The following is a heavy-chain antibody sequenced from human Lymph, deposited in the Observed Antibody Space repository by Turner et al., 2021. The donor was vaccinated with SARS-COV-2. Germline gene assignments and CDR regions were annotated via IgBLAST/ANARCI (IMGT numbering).Heavy chain of an antibody. Sequence: QVQLVESGGGVVQPGGSLRLSCAASGFTFSSYVMHWVRQAPGKGLEWVAVISYDGSNKYYADSVKGRFTISRDYSKNTLYLQMNSLRAEDTAIYYCARGVPEFDSWGQGTLVTVSS. D-gene: IGHD2-2*01. CDR2: ISYDGSNK. CDR3: ARGVPEFDS. J-gene: IGHJ5*01. CDR1: GFTFSSYV. V-gene: IGHV3-30*04.